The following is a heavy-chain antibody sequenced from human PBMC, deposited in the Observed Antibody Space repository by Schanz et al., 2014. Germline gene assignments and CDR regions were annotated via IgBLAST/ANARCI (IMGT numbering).Heavy chain of an antibody. Sequence: QVQLVQSGAEVKKPGASVKVSCKASGYTFISYGIKWVRQAPGQGLEWMGWISAYNGHTDYAQKLQGRVTMTTDTSTGTAYMELRSLRSDDTAHYYCVRVPSRDVSFDLWGRGTLVTVSS. CDR3: VRVPSRDVSFDL. V-gene: IGHV1-18*01. CDR1: GYTFISYG. D-gene: IGHD3-16*01. CDR2: ISAYNGHT. J-gene: IGHJ2*01.